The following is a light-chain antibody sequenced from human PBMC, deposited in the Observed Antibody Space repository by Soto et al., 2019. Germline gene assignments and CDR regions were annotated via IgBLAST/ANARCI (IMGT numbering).Light chain of an antibody. Sequence: QSALTQPASVSGSPGQSITISCTGTSSDVGSYNLVSWYQQHPGKAPKLMIYEGSKRPSGVSNRFSGSKSGNTASLTISGLQAEDEADYYCCSYAGIHVVCGGGTKLTVL. J-gene: IGLJ2*01. V-gene: IGLV2-23*01. CDR1: SSDVGSYNL. CDR3: CSYAGIHVV. CDR2: EGS.